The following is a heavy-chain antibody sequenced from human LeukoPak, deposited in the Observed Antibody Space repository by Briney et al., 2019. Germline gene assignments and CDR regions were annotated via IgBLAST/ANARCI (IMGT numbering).Heavy chain of an antibody. D-gene: IGHD6-6*01. CDR3: ARGLKWVSSSPFQH. V-gene: IGHV4-34*01. Sequence: SETLSLTCAVYGGSFSGYYWSWIRQPPGKGLEWIGEINHSGSTNYNPSLKSRVTISVDTSKNQFSLKLSSVTAADTAVYYCARGLKWVSSSPFQHWGQGTLVTVSS. CDR2: INHSGST. CDR1: GGSFSGYY. J-gene: IGHJ1*01.